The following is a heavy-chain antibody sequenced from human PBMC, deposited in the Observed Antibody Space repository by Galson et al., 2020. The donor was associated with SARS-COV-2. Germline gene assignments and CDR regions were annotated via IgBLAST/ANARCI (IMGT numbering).Heavy chain of an antibody. V-gene: IGHV3-53*01. CDR3: ARDISRYSYGYS. Sequence: GESLKISCAASGFSVSTNYMSWVRQAPGKGLEWVSLAYPGGKTYYADSVKGRFTVSRDSSRNTLYLHMASLRVEDTAVYYCARDISRYSYGYSWGQGALVTVSS. CDR2: AYPGGKT. D-gene: IGHD5-18*01. CDR1: GFSVSTNY. J-gene: IGHJ4*02.